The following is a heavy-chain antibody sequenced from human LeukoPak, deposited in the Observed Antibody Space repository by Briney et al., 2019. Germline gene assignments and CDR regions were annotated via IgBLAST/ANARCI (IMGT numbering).Heavy chain of an antibody. J-gene: IGHJ4*02. D-gene: IGHD4-17*01. V-gene: IGHV3-23*01. CDR1: GFTFSSYA. CDR2: ISGSGGST. CDR3: AKKDYGDYHFDY. Sequence: GGSLRLSCAASGFTFSSYAMSWVRQAPGKGLEWVSAISGSGGSTYYADSVRGRFTISRDNSKNTLYLQMNSLRAEDTAVYYCAKKDYGDYHFDYWGQGTLVTVSS.